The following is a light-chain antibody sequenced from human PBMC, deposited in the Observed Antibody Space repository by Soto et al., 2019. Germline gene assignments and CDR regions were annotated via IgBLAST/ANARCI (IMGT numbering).Light chain of an antibody. CDR3: MQRREFPYT. Sequence: DIVMTQSPLSLPVTPGEPASISCRSSQSLLYSNGYNYLDWYLQKPGQSPQLLIYLGSARASGVPDRFSGGGSGTDFTLKISRVEAEDVGVYYCMQRREFPYTFGQGTKLEIK. J-gene: IGKJ2*01. V-gene: IGKV2-28*01. CDR2: LGS. CDR1: QSLLYSNGYNY.